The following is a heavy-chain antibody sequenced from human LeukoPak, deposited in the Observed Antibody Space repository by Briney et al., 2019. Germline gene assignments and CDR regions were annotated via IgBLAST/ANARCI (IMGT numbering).Heavy chain of an antibody. V-gene: IGHV4-4*07. Sequence: PSETLSLTCAVYGGSFSGYYWSWIRQPAGKGLEWIGRIYTSGSTNYNPSLKSRVTMSVDTSKNQFSLKLSSVTAADTAVYYCARDRRYYDSSGYYSYHDYWGQGTLVTVSS. J-gene: IGHJ4*02. CDR1: GGSFSGYY. CDR2: IYTSGST. D-gene: IGHD3-22*01. CDR3: ARDRRYYDSSGYYSYHDY.